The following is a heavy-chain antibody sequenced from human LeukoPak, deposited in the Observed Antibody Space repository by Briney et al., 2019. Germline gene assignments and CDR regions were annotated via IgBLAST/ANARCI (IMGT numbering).Heavy chain of an antibody. Sequence: GGSLRLSCAASGFTFSDHYMDWVRQAPGKGLEWNGRTRNKANSYTTEYAASVKGRFTISRDDSKNSLYLQMNSLRTEDTAVYYCAIDPYDTSAAVYFDYWGQGTLVTVSS. CDR2: TRNKANSYTT. V-gene: IGHV3-72*01. D-gene: IGHD3-16*01. J-gene: IGHJ4*02. CDR3: AIDPYDTSAAVYFDY. CDR1: GFTFSDHY.